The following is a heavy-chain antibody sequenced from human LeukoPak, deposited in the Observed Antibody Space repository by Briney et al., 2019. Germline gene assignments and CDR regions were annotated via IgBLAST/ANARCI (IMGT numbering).Heavy chain of an antibody. V-gene: IGHV1-69*01. CDR1: GGTFSSYA. Sequence: ASVKVSCKASGGTFSSYAISWVRQAPGQGLEWMGGIIPIFGTANYAQKFQGRVTITADESTSTAYMELSSLRSEDTAVYYCAKEYPPGVGAPHGFDYWGQGTLVTVSS. D-gene: IGHD1-26*01. CDR2: IIPIFGTA. J-gene: IGHJ4*02. CDR3: AKEYPPGVGAPHGFDY.